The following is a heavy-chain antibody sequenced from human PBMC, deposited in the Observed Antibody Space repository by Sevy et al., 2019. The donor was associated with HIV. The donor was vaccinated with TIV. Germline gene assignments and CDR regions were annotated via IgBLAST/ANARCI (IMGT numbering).Heavy chain of an antibody. V-gene: IGHV3-30*03. Sequence: GESLKISCAASGFSLSTYGMHWVRQAPGKGLEWVAVITYSGVSKFYTDSVKGRFTISRDNSKSTQYLQMNSLRVEDTAVYYCARDFTGCYGMDVWGQGTTVTVSS. D-gene: IGHD3-9*01. J-gene: IGHJ6*02. CDR2: ITYSGVSK. CDR1: GFSLSTYG. CDR3: ARDFTGCYGMDV.